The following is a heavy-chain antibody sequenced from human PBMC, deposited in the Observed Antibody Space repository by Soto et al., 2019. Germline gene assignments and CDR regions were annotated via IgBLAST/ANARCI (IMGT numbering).Heavy chain of an antibody. J-gene: IGHJ2*01. Sequence: QVQLVQSGAEVKKPGSSVKVSCKASGGTFSSYTISWVRQAPGQGLEWMGRIIPILGIANYAQKFQGRVTIXXDXSXXTAHMELSSLRSEDTAVYYCARATGTVVDDWYFDLWGRGTLVTVSS. CDR3: ARATGTVVDDWYFDL. D-gene: IGHD2-15*01. V-gene: IGHV1-69*02. CDR2: IIPILGIA. CDR1: GGTFSSYT.